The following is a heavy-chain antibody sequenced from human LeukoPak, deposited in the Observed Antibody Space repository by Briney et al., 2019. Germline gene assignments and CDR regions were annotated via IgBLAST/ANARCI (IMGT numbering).Heavy chain of an antibody. D-gene: IGHD6-6*01. V-gene: IGHV4-39*01. CDR2: IYYSGST. CDR3: ATHYSSSIQFDY. J-gene: IGHJ4*02. Sequence: SETLSLTCTVSGGSISSSSYYWGWIRQPPGKGLEWIGSIYYSGSTYYNPSLKSRVTISVDTSKNQFSLKLSSVTAADTAVYYCATHYSSSIQFDYWGQGTLVTVSS. CDR1: GGSISSSSYY.